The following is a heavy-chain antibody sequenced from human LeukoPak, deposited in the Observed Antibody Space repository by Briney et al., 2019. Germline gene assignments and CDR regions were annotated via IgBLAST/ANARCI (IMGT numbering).Heavy chain of an antibody. CDR3: ARAPIVVVPARRPTYFDF. CDR1: GSTFRSYW. J-gene: IGHJ4*02. D-gene: IGHD2-2*01. CDR2: IRQDEGEK. V-gene: IGHV3-7*01. Sequence: PLRLSCAATGSTFRSYWITLVRQSPGKRLDWVANIRQDEGEKYYVDSVKGRFTISRDNAKNSLYLQMNSLRVEDTAMYYCARAPIVVVPARRPTYFDFWGQGALVTVSS.